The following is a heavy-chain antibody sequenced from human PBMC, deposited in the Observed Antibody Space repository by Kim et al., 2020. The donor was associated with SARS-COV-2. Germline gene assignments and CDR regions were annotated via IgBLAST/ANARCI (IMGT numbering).Heavy chain of an antibody. D-gene: IGHD3-10*01. CDR3: ARERRGEVDY. J-gene: IGHJ4*02. V-gene: IGHV1-46*01. CDR2: R. Sequence: RIYARNFQGGATMTRDTSTSTVYMEVNSLRSEDTALYYCARERRGEVDYWGQGTLVTVSS.